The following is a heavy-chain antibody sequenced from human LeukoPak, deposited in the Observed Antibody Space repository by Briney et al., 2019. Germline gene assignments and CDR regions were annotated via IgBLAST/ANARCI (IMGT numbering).Heavy chain of an antibody. CDR1: GYTFTSYG. J-gene: IGHJ4*02. V-gene: IGHV1-18*01. CDR2: ISAYNGNT. D-gene: IGHD3-22*01. CDR3: ARDLRPIYYDSSGYYLSANY. Sequence: ASVKVSCKASGYTFTSYGISWVRQAPGQGLKWMGWISAYNGNTNYAHKLQGRVTMTTDTSTSTAYMELRSLRSDDTAVYYCARDLRPIYYDSSGYYLSANYWGQGTLVTVSS.